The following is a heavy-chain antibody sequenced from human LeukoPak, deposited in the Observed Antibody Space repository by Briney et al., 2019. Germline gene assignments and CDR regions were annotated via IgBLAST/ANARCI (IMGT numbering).Heavy chain of an antibody. CDR3: ARVTGYVIEDYFDY. Sequence: PSETLSLTCTVSGGSISSSNYYWGWIRQPPGKGLEWIGTLDYSATTYYNPSLKSRVTISVDTSKNQFSLKLRSVTAADTAVYYCARVTGYVIEDYFDYWGQGTLVTVSS. D-gene: IGHD3-22*01. CDR2: LDYSATT. V-gene: IGHV4-39*07. J-gene: IGHJ4*02. CDR1: GGSISSSNYY.